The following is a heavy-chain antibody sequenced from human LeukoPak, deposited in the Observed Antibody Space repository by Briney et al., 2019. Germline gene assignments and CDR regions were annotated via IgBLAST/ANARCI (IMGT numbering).Heavy chain of an antibody. CDR3: ARDLKRWLPSELDY. Sequence: PGGSLRLSCAASGSTFTSYWMTWVRQAPGKGLEWVANIKQDGSVKYYVDSVKGRFTISRDNSKNTLYLQMNSLRAEDTAVYYCARDLKRWLPSELDYWGQGTLVTVSS. J-gene: IGHJ4*02. D-gene: IGHD5-24*01. CDR1: GSTFTSYW. CDR2: IKQDGSVK. V-gene: IGHV3-7*01.